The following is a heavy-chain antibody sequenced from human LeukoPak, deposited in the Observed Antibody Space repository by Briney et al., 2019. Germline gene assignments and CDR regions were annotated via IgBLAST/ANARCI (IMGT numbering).Heavy chain of an antibody. CDR3: AREQQGRRAAFDY. D-gene: IGHD1/OR15-1a*01. V-gene: IGHV3-73*01. CDR2: IRSKTNNYAT. CDR1: GFTFSGSA. Sequence: GGSLRLSCAASGFTFSGSALHWVRQASGKGLEWIGRIRSKTNNYATTYAASVTGRFTISRDDAENTAYLQMNSLKTEDTAVYYCAREQQGRRAAFDYWGQGTPVTVSS. J-gene: IGHJ4*02.